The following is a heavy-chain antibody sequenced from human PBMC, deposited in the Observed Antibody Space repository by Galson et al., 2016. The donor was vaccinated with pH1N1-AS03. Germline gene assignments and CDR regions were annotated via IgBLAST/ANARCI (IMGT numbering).Heavy chain of an antibody. D-gene: IGHD3-16*01. Sequence: SLRLSCAASGFTINNNYMSWVRQAPGKGLEWVSVIYGGGDTFYADSVEGRFTISRDTSKNTVYLQMNSLRVEDTAVYYCAREPWGSTQGEYWGQGTLVTVSS. J-gene: IGHJ4*02. V-gene: IGHV3-53*01. CDR1: GFTINNNY. CDR3: AREPWGSTQGEY. CDR2: IYGGGDT.